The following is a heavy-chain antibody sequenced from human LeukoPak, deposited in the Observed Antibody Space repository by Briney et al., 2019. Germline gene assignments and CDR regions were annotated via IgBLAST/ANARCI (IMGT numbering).Heavy chain of an antibody. J-gene: IGHJ4*02. CDR2: ISGSGGST. CDR1: GFTFSSYD. Sequence: GGSLRLSCAASGFTFSSYDMTWVRQAPGKGLEWVSAISGSGGSTYYADSVKGRFTISRDNAKNSLYLQMNSLRTEDTAVYYCARHFCSSTSCSNWGQGTLVTVSS. V-gene: IGHV3-23*01. D-gene: IGHD2-2*01. CDR3: ARHFCSSTSCSN.